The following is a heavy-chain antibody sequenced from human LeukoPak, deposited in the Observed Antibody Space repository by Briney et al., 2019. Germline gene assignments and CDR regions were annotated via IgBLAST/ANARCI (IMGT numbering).Heavy chain of an antibody. CDR2: ISAYNGNT. V-gene: IGHV1-18*04. J-gene: IGHJ5*02. CDR3: ARDHGRGDWFDP. D-gene: IGHD2-15*01. Sequence: ASVKVSFKASGYPFTGYGISWVRQAPGQGLEWMGWISAYNGNTNYAQKLQGRVTMTTDTSTSTAYMELRSLRSDDTAVYYCARDHGRGDWFDPWGQGTLGTVSS. CDR1: GYPFTGYG.